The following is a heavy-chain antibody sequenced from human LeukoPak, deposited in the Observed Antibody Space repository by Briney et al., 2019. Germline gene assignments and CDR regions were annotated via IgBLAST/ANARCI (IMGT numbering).Heavy chain of an antibody. CDR2: ISASGGVT. CDR1: GFTFSGYA. J-gene: IGHJ4*02. V-gene: IGHV3-23*01. CDR3: ATISGSFEYLDY. Sequence: PGGSLRLSCAASGFTFSGYAMSWVRQAPGKGLEWVSGISASGGVTYSAESVRGRFTISRDNSKNTLYLQMNSLRVDDTAAYYCATISGSFEYLDYWGQGTLVTVSS. D-gene: IGHD1-26*01.